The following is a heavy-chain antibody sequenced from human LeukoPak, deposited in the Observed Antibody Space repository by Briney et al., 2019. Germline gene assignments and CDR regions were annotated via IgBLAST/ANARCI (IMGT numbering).Heavy chain of an antibody. Sequence: GGSLRLSCAASGFTFSDYYMNWVRQAPGKGLEWVSYISSSSSTIYYADSVKGRFTISRDNAKNSLYLQMNSLRAEDTAVYYCARVLRVPAADLNWFDPWGQGTLVTVSS. V-gene: IGHV3-48*01. D-gene: IGHD2-2*01. CDR2: ISSSSSTI. CDR1: GFTFSDYY. J-gene: IGHJ5*02. CDR3: ARVLRVPAADLNWFDP.